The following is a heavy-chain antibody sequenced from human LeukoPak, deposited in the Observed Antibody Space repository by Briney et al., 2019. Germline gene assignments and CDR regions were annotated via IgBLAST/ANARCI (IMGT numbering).Heavy chain of an antibody. J-gene: IGHJ6*02. CDR2: INPSGGST. CDR1: GYTFTSYY. D-gene: IGHD2-15*01. CDR3: AREGNCSGGSCYKAYYYGMDV. Sequence: ASVKVSCKASGYTFTSYYMHWVRQAPGQGLEWMGIINPSGGSTSYAQKFQGRVTMTRDTSTSTVYMELSSLRSEDTAVYYCAREGNCSGGSCYKAYYYGMDVWGQGTTVTVSS. V-gene: IGHV1-46*01.